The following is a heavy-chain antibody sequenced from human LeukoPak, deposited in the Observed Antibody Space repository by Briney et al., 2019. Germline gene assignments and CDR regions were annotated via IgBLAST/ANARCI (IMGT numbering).Heavy chain of an antibody. Sequence: PGGSLRLSCAASGFTFDDYGMSWVRQAPGKGLEWVSGINWNGGSTGYAVSVKGRFTISRDNAKNSLYLQMNSLRAEDTALYYCASIAAAGVYFDYWGQGTLVTVSS. D-gene: IGHD6-13*01. CDR3: ASIAAAGVYFDY. V-gene: IGHV3-20*04. CDR2: INWNGGST. CDR1: GFTFDDYG. J-gene: IGHJ4*02.